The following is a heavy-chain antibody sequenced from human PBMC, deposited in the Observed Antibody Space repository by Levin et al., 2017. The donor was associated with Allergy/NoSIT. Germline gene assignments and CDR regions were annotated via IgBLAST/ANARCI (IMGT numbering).Heavy chain of an antibody. Sequence: SQTLSLTCAVYGGSFSGYYWSWIRQPPGKGLEWIGEINHSGSTNYNPSLKSRVTISVDTSKNQFSLKLSSVTAADTAVYYCARFYTQWDWNYEVYFDYWGQGTLVTVSS. CDR2: INHSGST. CDR1: GGSFSGYY. D-gene: IGHD1-7*01. J-gene: IGHJ4*02. CDR3: ARFYTQWDWNYEVYFDY. V-gene: IGHV4-34*01.